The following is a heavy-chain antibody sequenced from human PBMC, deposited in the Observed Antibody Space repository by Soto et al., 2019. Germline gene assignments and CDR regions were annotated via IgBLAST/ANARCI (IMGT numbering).Heavy chain of an antibody. V-gene: IGHV3-23*01. CDR1: GFTFSSYA. CDR2: ISGSGGST. D-gene: IGHD3-22*01. CDR3: AKWVSWYYYDSSGYYDY. J-gene: IGHJ4*02. Sequence: EVQLLESGGGLVQPGGSLRLSCAASGFTFSSYAMSWVRQAPGKGLEWVSAISGSGGSTYYAESVKGRFTISRDNSKNTLYLQLNSRRAEDTAVYYCAKWVSWYYYDSSGYYDYWGQGTLVTVSS.